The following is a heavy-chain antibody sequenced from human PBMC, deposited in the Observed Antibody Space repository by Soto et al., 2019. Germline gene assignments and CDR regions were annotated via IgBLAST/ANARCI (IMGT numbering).Heavy chain of an antibody. CDR2: IYYSGIT. V-gene: IGHV4-30-4*01. CDR3: ARDETDGDYYGMDV. CDR1: VGSISSGDYA. Sequence: PAETLCLTCTVSVGSISSGDYAWSWIRQPPGKGLEWIGYIYYSGITYYNPSLKSRVTISVDTSKNQFSLKLSSVTAADTAVYYCARDETDGDYYGMDVWGQGTTVTVSS. J-gene: IGHJ6*01. D-gene: IGHD2-8*01.